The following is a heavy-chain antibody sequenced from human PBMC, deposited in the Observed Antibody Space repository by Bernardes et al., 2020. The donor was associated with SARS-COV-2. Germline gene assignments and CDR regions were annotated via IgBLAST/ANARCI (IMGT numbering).Heavy chain of an antibody. J-gene: IGHJ6*03. CDR2: INSGGKT. V-gene: IGHV3-23*01. CDR1: GFTFSGYA. D-gene: IGHD2-21*02. CDR3: AKDRGVTVYYMDV. Sequence: GGSLRLSCAASGFTFSGYAMTWVRQAAGKGLEWVSTINSGGKTYFADSVKGRFTISRDNSKNTLFLQMNSLRAEDSAVYYCAKDRGVTVYYMDVWGEGTAVTVSS.